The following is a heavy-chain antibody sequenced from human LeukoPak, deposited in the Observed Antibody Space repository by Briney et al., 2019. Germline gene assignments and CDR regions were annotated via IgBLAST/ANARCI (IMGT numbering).Heavy chain of an antibody. J-gene: IGHJ4*02. V-gene: IGHV3-21*01. CDR1: GFTFSSYS. CDR2: ISSSSSYI. CDR3: AWGGSGDPHFDY. Sequence: GGSLRLSCAASGFTFSSYSMNWVRQAPGKGLEWVSSISSSSSYIYYADSVKGRFTISRDNAKNSLYLQMNSLRAEDTAVYYCAWGGSGDPHFDYWGQGTLVTVSS. D-gene: IGHD2-21*02.